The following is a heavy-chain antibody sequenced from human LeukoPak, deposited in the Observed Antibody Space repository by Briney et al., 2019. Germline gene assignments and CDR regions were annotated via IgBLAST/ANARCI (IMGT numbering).Heavy chain of an antibody. CDR1: GFTFTSYY. J-gene: IGHJ4*02. Sequence: GGSLRLSCAASGFTFTSYYMHWVRQAPGQGLEWMGIINPSGGSTSYAQKFQGRVTMTRDTSTSTVYMELSSLRSEDTAVYYCARSFYGSGSTRYWGQGTLVTVSS. CDR2: INPSGGST. V-gene: IGHV1-46*01. D-gene: IGHD3-10*01. CDR3: ARSFYGSGSTRY.